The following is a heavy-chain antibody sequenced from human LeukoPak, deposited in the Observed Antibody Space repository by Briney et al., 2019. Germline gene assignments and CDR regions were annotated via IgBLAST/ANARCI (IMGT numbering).Heavy chain of an antibody. CDR2: INPNSGGT. V-gene: IGHV1-2*02. CDR3: AREDYGDYSVYFQH. Sequence: ASVKVSCKASGYTFTGYYMHWVRQAPGQGLEWMGWINPNSGGTNYAQKFQGRATMTRDTSISTAYKELSRLRSDDTAVYYCAREDYGDYSVYFQHWGQGTLVTVSS. CDR1: GYTFTGYY. D-gene: IGHD4-17*01. J-gene: IGHJ1*01.